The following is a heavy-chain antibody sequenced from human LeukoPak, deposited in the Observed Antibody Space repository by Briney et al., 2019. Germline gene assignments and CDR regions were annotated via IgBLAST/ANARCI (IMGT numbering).Heavy chain of an antibody. V-gene: IGHV3-48*01. CDR2: ISSSSSTI. CDR1: GFTFSSYS. D-gene: IGHD2-2*01. Sequence: GGSLRLSCAASGFTFSSYSMNWVRQAPGKGLEWVSYISSSSSTIYYADSVKGRFTISRDNSKNTLYLQMNSLRAEDTAVYYCAKIRHSSTRLDAFDIWGQGTMVTVSS. J-gene: IGHJ3*02. CDR3: AKIRHSSTRLDAFDI.